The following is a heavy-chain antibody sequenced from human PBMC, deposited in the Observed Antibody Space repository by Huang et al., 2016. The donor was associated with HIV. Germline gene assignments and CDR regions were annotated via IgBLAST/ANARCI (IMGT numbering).Heavy chain of an antibody. J-gene: IGHJ3*02. D-gene: IGHD3-3*01. Sequence: QLVQSGAEVKKPGASVKLSCKASGYTFTSQYLNWVRQAPGQGLEWMGIIDPSGTTTSYAQKFQGRVNMTRDTSTTTFYMELSSLRSEDTAFYYCATRGPSITIFGVGAFDIWGQGTMVTVSS. CDR3: ATRGPSITIFGVGAFDI. V-gene: IGHV1-46*01. CDR1: GYTFTSQY. CDR2: IDPSGTTT.